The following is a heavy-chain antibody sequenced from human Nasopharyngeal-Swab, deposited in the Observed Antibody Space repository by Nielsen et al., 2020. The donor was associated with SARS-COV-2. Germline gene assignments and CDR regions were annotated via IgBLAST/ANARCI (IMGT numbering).Heavy chain of an antibody. CDR2: INDYEDRL. CDR3: VKDLRGRYGFES. CDR1: GFTFSSHA. V-gene: IGHV3-64D*06. J-gene: IGHJ3*02. Sequence: EGSLRLTCAASGFTFSSHAMHWVRQAPGKGLEYVSTINDYEDRLYYADSVKGRFTISRDNSKNTLYLQMSSLRPEDTAVYWCVKDLRGRYGFESWGQGTMVTVSS. D-gene: IGHD3-16*01.